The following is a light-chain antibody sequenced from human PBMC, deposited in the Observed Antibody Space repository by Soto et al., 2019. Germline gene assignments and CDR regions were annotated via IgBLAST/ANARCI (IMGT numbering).Light chain of an antibody. Sequence: EIVLTQSPGTLSLSPGERATLSCRASQSVRNNYLAWYQQQPGQAPRLLIYGASSRATGIPDRFSGSGSGTDFTLTISRLEPEEFAVDYWQQSGNSPWAFGQGTKVEIK. CDR1: QSVRNNY. J-gene: IGKJ1*01. V-gene: IGKV3-20*01. CDR2: GAS. CDR3: QQSGNSPWA.